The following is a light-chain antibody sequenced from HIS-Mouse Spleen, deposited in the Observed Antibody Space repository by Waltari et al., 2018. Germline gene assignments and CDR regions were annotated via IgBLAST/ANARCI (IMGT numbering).Light chain of an antibody. Sequence: EIVLTQSPATLSLSPGERATLSCRASQSVSSYLAWYQQQPGQAPRLPIYDASNRATGIPARFSGSGSGTDFTLTISSLEPEDFAVYYCQQRSNWPLTFGGGTKVEIK. CDR3: QQRSNWPLT. CDR1: QSVSSY. J-gene: IGKJ4*01. V-gene: IGKV3-11*01. CDR2: DAS.